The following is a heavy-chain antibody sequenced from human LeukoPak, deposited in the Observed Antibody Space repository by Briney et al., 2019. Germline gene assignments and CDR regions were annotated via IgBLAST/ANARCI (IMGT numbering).Heavy chain of an antibody. CDR1: GGSISGYY. CDR3: ARGVRIAVADPHLDY. V-gene: IGHV4-34*01. Sequence: SETLSLTCTVSGGSISGYYWSWIRQPPGKGLEWIGEINHSGSTYCNPSLKSRVTISVDTSMKQFSLKLSSVTAADTAVYYCARGVRIAVADPHLDYWGQGTLVTVSS. CDR2: INHSGST. D-gene: IGHD6-19*01. J-gene: IGHJ4*02.